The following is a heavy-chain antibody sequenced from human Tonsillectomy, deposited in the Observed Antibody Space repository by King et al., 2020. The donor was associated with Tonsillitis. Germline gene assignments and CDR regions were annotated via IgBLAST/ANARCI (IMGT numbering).Heavy chain of an antibody. V-gene: IGHV1-18*01. CDR3: ARCYCSSTSCLGAAFDI. D-gene: IGHD2-2*01. CDR1: GYTFTSYG. Sequence: VQLVESGAEVKKPGASVKVSCKASGYTFTSYGISWVRQAPGQGLEWMGWISAYNGNTNYAQKLQGRVTMTTDTSTSTAYMELRSLRSDDTAVYYCARCYCSSTSCLGAAFDIWGQGTMVTVSS. J-gene: IGHJ3*02. CDR2: ISAYNGNT.